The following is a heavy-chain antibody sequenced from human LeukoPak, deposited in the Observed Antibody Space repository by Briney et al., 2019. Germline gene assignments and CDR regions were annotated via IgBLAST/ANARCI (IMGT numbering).Heavy chain of an antibody. CDR2: INYSGST. CDR3: ARVKGYCSGGSCFWFDP. D-gene: IGHD2-15*01. V-gene: IGHV4-31*03. Sequence: PSQTLSLTCTVSGGSISSGGYYWSWIRQHPGKGLEWIGYINYSGSTYYNPSLKSRVTISVDTSKNQFSLKLSSVTAADTAVYYCARVKGYCSGGSCFWFDPWGQGTLVTVSS. CDR1: GGSISSGGYY. J-gene: IGHJ5*02.